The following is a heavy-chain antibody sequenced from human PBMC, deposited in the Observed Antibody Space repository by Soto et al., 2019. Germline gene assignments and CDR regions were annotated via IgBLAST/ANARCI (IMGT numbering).Heavy chain of an antibody. Sequence: SGGSIRGHYWDWFRQSAGKRLEWIGRIYTNGNINYNPSLKSRVTMSVDPSKNQFSLKLTSVTAADTAVYYCGGNFYPAYYFEYWGQGTLVTVSS. CDR3: GGNFYPAYYFEY. V-gene: IGHV4-4*07. J-gene: IGHJ4*02. CDR1: GGSIRGHY. CDR2: IYTNGNI. D-gene: IGHD3-3*01.